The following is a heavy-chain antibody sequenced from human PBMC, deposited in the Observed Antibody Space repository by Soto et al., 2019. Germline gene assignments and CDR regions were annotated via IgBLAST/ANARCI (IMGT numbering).Heavy chain of an antibody. CDR2: IYYSRST. V-gene: IGHV4-59*01. CDR3: ARIVATSKPSYYYYYYMDV. J-gene: IGHJ6*03. CDR1: GGSISSYY. Sequence: PSETLSLTCTVSGGSISSYYWSWIRQPPGKGLERIGYIYYSRSTNYNPSLKSRVTISVDTSKNQFSLKLSSVTAADTAVYYCARIVATSKPSYYYYYYMDVWGKGTTVTVSS. D-gene: IGHD5-12*01.